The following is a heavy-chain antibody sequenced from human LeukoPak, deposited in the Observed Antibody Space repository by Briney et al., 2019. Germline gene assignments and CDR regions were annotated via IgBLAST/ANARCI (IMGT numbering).Heavy chain of an antibody. V-gene: IGHV4-39*01. CDR1: GGSISISSYY. CDR2: IYNSGST. Sequence: SETLSLTCTVSGGSISISSYYWGWIRQPPGKGLEWIGSIYNSGSTYYNPSLKSRVTISVDTSKNQFALKLSSVTAADTAVYYCARDRSSYFDYWGQGTLVTVSS. D-gene: IGHD1-14*01. CDR3: ARDRSSYFDY. J-gene: IGHJ4*02.